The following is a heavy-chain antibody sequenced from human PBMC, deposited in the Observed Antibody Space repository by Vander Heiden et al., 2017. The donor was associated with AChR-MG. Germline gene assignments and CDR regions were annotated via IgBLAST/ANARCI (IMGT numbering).Heavy chain of an antibody. V-gene: IGHV3-74*01. CDR1: GFTFSPYW. D-gene: IGHD7-27*01. CDR3: AREGTGGLPFDY. Sequence: EVQLVESGGGLVQPGGSLRLSCAASGFTFSPYWLPSVRHPPGKGLVWVARIKNEGTITTYADYVKGRFTISRDNARSTLYLQLSSLRAEDTALYYCAREGTGGLPFDYWGQGTLVTVSS. CDR2: IKNEGTIT. J-gene: IGHJ4*02.